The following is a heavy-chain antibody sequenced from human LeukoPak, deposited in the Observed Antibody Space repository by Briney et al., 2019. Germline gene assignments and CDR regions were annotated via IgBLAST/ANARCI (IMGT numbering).Heavy chain of an antibody. Sequence: GGSLRLSCAASGFTFSNYRMNWVRQAPGKGLEWVSSISSSGNYIYYADSVKGRFTISRDNAKISLYLQMNSLRAEDTAVYYCAREPSYCSSTTCYSYHMDVWGKGTTVTLSS. D-gene: IGHD2-2*01. CDR2: ISSSGNYI. J-gene: IGHJ6*03. V-gene: IGHV3-21*01. CDR3: AREPSYCSSTTCYSYHMDV. CDR1: GFTFSNYR.